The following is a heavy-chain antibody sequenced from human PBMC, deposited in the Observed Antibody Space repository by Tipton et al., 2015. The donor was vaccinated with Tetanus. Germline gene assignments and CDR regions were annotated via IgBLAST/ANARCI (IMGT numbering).Heavy chain of an antibody. V-gene: IGHV4-59*01. J-gene: IGHJ4*02. CDR3: ARGGLGEVGY. Sequence: TLSLTCTVSGSSISSYYWSWIRQPPGKGLEWIGYIYYSGSTNYNPSLKSRVTISVDTSKNQFSLKLSSVTAADTAVYYCARGGLGEVGYWGQGTLVTVSS. CDR1: GSSISSYY. D-gene: IGHD2-15*01. CDR2: IYYSGST.